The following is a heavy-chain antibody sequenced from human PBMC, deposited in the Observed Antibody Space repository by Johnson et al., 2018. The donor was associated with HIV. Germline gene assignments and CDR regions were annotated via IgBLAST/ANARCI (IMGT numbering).Heavy chain of an antibody. V-gene: IGHV3-30-3*01. CDR1: GFTFSSYV. CDR2: ISYDGSNK. D-gene: IGHD3-22*01. CDR3: AKVRVAAMIVVVSGRDAFDI. J-gene: IGHJ3*02. Sequence: QVQLMESGGGVVQPGRSLRLSCAASGFTFSSYVMYWVRQAPGKGLEWVAVISYDGSNKYYADSVKGRFTISRDNSKNTLYLQMNSLRTEDTAVYYCAKVRVAAMIVVVSGRDAFDIWGQGTMVTVSS.